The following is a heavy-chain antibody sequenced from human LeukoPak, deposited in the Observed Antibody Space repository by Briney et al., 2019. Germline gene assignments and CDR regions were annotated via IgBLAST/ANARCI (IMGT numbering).Heavy chain of an antibody. CDR1: RFTLRNYG. Sequence: RTSLRLSCAAPRFTLRNYGMHGVRQAPRKGLEWLTLISLDGSNQFYADSVKGRFTISRDNSKDTLYLQMDALRPEDTAVYFCAKDYHLHGATFPGHWGQGTLVTVSS. CDR2: ISLDGSNQ. J-gene: IGHJ4*02. V-gene: IGHV3-30*18. D-gene: IGHD1-14*01. CDR3: AKDYHLHGATFPGH.